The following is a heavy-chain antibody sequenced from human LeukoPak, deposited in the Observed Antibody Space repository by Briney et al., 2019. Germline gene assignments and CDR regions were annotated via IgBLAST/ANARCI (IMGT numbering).Heavy chain of an antibody. Sequence: ASVKVSCKASGYTFTGYYMHWVRQAPGQGLEWMGWINPNSGGTNYAQKLRGRVTMTTDTSTSTAYMELRSLISDDTAVYYCARRGPEDAFDFWGQGTMVTVSS. V-gene: IGHV1-2*02. D-gene: IGHD1-14*01. CDR2: INPNSGGT. CDR1: GYTFTGYY. CDR3: ARRGPEDAFDF. J-gene: IGHJ3*01.